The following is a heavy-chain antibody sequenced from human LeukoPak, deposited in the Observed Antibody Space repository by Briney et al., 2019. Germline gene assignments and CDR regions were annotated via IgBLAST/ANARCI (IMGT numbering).Heavy chain of an antibody. CDR1: GGSISSTRYY. J-gene: IGHJ4*02. Sequence: PSETLSLTCTVSGGSISSTRYYWGWIRQPPGKGLEWIGSIFYSGSTNYNPSLKSRVTISQDTSNNQFSLKLSSVTAADTAVYYCARRTMYRSLGDYWGQGTLVTVSS. V-gene: IGHV4-39*07. D-gene: IGHD1-14*01. CDR2: IFYSGST. CDR3: ARRTMYRSLGDY.